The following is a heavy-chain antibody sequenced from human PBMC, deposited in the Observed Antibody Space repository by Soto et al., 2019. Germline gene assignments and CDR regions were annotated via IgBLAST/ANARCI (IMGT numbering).Heavy chain of an antibody. CDR2: ISYDGNNK. J-gene: IGHJ4*02. CDR1: GFIFSTYG. D-gene: IGHD4-17*01. CDR3: AKDLLLTTITTVGD. V-gene: IGHV3-30*18. Sequence: QVQLVESGGGVVQPGRSLRLSCAASGFIFSTYGMHWVRQAPGKGLEWLSVISYDGNNKYYADSVKGRFTISRDNSKNPLWLQMDRLRTEDTAVYYCAKDLLLTTITTVGDWGQGTLVTVSS.